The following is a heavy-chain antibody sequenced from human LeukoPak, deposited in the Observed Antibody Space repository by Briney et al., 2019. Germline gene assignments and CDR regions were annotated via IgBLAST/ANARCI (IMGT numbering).Heavy chain of an antibody. J-gene: IGHJ4*02. Sequence: PGGSLRLSCAASGFTFSTYAMSWVRQAPGKGLEWVSAVSGDGFSTFYADSVKGRFSISRDNSKNTLYLQMNSLRAADTAVYYCAKFRVVTTSRGVCLDYWGQGTLVTVSS. CDR2: VSGDGFST. CDR1: GFTFSTYA. CDR3: AKFRVVTTSRGVCLDY. V-gene: IGHV3-23*01. D-gene: IGHD3-22*01.